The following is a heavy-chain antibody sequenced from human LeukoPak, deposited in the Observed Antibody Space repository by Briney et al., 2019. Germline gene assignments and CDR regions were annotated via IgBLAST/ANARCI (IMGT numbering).Heavy chain of an antibody. V-gene: IGHV1-46*01. CDR1: GYTFTSYH. CDR3: ARDSVEIGTIPFHY. D-gene: IGHD5-24*01. J-gene: IGHJ4*02. CDR2: INPSGGRT. Sequence: ASVKVSCKASGYTFTSYHMHWVRQAPGQGLEWMGVINPSGGRTSYAQKFQGRVTMTRDTSTSTVYMDLSSLRSEDTAVYYCARDSVEIGTIPFHYWGQGTLVTVSS.